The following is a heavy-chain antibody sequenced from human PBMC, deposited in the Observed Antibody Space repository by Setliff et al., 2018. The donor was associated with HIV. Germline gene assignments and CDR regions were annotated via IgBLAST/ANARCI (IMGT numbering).Heavy chain of an antibody. V-gene: IGHV1-18*01. D-gene: IGHD3-10*01. CDR2: ISVYNGYT. CDR1: GYTFTSYG. J-gene: IGHJ1*01. Sequence: ASVKVSCKASGYTFTSYGISWVRQAPGHGLEWMGWISVYNGYTNYAQKLQGRVTMTTDTSTGTAYIDLRSLRSDDTAVYYCARVVVRGVTFIAEYFQHWGQGTLVTVSS. CDR3: ARVVVRGVTFIAEYFQH.